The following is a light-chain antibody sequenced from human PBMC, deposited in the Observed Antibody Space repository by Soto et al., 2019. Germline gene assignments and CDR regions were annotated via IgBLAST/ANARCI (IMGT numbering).Light chain of an antibody. CDR1: NIGSKS. V-gene: IGLV3-21*04. J-gene: IGLJ1*01. CDR3: QAWDSSSGSYV. CDR2: YDS. Sequence: SYELTQPPSVSVAPGKTARITCGGNNIGSKSVHWYQQKPGQAPVLVIYYDSDRPSGIPERFSGSNSGNTATLAISRVEAEDEADYYCQAWDSSSGSYVFGTGTKVTVL.